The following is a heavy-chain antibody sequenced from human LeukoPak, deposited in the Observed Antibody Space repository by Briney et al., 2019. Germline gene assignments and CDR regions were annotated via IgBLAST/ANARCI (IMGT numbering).Heavy chain of an antibody. J-gene: IGHJ4*02. Sequence: SETLSLTCAVYGESFSGYYWSWICQPPGKGLEWIGEINHSGSTNYNPSLKSRVTISVDTSKNQFSLKLSSVTAADTAVYYCARGQNWGSYFDYWGQGTLVTVSS. CDR2: INHSGST. CDR3: ARGQNWGSYFDY. V-gene: IGHV4-34*01. D-gene: IGHD7-27*01. CDR1: GESFSGYY.